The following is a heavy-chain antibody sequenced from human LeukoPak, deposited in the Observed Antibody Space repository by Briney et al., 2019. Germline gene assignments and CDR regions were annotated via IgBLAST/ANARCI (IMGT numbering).Heavy chain of an antibody. D-gene: IGHD1-1*01. CDR1: GFTFSNYW. CDR3: ARDNSRNDLEY. CDR2: TKQDETEK. J-gene: IGHJ4*02. Sequence: GGSLRLSCAASGFTFSNYWMSWVRQAPGKGLEWVANTKQDETEKHYADSVKGRFTISRDNAQNSLYLQMNSLRAEDTAVYYCARDNSRNDLEYWGQGTLVTVSS. V-gene: IGHV3-7*04.